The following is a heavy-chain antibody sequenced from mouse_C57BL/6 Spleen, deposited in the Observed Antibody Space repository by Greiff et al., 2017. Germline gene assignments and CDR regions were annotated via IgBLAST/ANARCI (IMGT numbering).Heavy chain of an antibody. V-gene: IGHV14-2*01. D-gene: IGHD1-1*01. CDR1: GFNIKDYY. CDR2: LAPEDGET. CDR3: ARGFIATVGYFDV. J-gene: IGHJ1*03. Sequence: EVQLQQSGAELVKPGASVKLSCTASGFNIKDYYMHWVKQRTEQGLEWIGRLAPEDGETKYAPKFQGKATITADTSSNTAYLQLSSLTSEDNAVYYCARGFIATVGYFDVWGTGTTVTVSS.